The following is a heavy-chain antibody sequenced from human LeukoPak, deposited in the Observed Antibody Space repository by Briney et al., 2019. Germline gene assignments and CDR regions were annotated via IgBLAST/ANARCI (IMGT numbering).Heavy chain of an antibody. CDR1: GYTLTELS. CDR3: ATPAKGAYFYYYMDV. V-gene: IGHV1-24*01. J-gene: IGHJ6*03. Sequence: GASVKVSCKVSGYTLTELSMHWVRQAPGKGLEWMGGFDPEDGETIYAQKFQGRVTMTEDTSTDTAYMELSSLRSEDTAVYYCATPAKGAYFYYYMDVWGAGTTVTVSS. D-gene: IGHD2-2*01. CDR2: FDPEDGET.